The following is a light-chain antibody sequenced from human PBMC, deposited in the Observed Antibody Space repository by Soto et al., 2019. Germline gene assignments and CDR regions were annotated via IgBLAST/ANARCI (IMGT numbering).Light chain of an antibody. CDR2: KNN. CDR3: AAWDDSLV. J-gene: IGLJ2*01. V-gene: IGLV1-47*01. CDR1: SSNIGSDY. Sequence: QSVLTQPPSASGTPGQRVTISCSGSSSNIGSDYVYWYQQLPGTAPKLLIYKNNQRPSGVPDRFSGSKSGTSASLAISGLRSDDDADYYCAAWDDSLVFGGGTKLTVL.